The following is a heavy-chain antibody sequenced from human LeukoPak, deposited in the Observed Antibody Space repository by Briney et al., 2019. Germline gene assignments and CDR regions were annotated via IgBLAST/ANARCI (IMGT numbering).Heavy chain of an antibody. CDR1: GGSISSGANY. J-gene: IGHJ3*02. CDR3: ARDGGTTSNPSHDTFAI. V-gene: IGHV4-30-2*01. CDR2: ISHSEGA. Sequence: SETLSLTCTVSGGSISSGANYWSWIRQPPGRGLEWIGSISHSEGAYYSPSLESRITISVDRSKNQFSLKLKSVTAADTAIYYCARDGGTTSNPSHDTFAIWGQGTMVAVSS. D-gene: IGHD4-11*01.